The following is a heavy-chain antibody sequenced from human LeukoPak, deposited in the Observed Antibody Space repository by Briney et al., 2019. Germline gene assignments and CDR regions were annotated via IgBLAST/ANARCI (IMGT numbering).Heavy chain of an antibody. CDR3: ARIPRTYYYDSSGYYQGYYFDY. CDR2: IYYSGST. Sequence: SETLSLICTVSGGSISSSSYYWGWIRQPPGKGLEWIGSIYYSGSTYYNPSLKSRVTISVDTSKNQFSLKLSSVTAADTAVYYCARIPRTYYYDSSGYYQGYYFDYWGQGTLVTVSS. J-gene: IGHJ4*02. D-gene: IGHD3-22*01. V-gene: IGHV4-39*01. CDR1: GGSISSSSYY.